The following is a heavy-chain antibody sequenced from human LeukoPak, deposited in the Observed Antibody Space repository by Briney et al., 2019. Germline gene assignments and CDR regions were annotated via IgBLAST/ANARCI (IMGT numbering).Heavy chain of an antibody. CDR2: IYTSGST. Sequence: SETLSLTCTVSGGSISSGSYYWSWIRQPAGKGLEWIGRIYTSGSTNYNPSLKSRVTISVDTSKNQFSLKLSSVTAADTTVYYCARFHYDYGGAFDIWGQGTMVTVSS. J-gene: IGHJ3*02. CDR1: GGSISSGSYY. D-gene: IGHD4-23*01. V-gene: IGHV4-61*02. CDR3: ARFHYDYGGAFDI.